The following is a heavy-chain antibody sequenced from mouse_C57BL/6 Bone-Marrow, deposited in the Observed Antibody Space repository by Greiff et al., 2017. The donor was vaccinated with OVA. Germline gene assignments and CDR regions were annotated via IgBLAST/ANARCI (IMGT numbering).Heavy chain of an antibody. CDR3: ARDGYFFWYFDV. CDR1: GYTFTSYW. CDR2: IYPGSGST. J-gene: IGHJ1*03. D-gene: IGHD2-3*01. V-gene: IGHV1-55*01. Sequence: QVQLQQPGAELVKPGASVKMSCKASGYTFTSYWITWVKQRSGQGLEWIGDIYPGSGSTNYNEKFKSKATLTVDTSSSTAYMQLSSLTSEDSAVYYCARDGYFFWYFDVWGTGTTVTVSS.